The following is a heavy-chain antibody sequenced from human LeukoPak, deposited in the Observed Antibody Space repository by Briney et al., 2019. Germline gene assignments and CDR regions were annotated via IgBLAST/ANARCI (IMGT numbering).Heavy chain of an antibody. J-gene: IGHJ4*02. Sequence: PGGSLRLSCAASGFTFSSYAMSWVRQAPGKGLEWVSAISGSGGSTYYADSVKGRFTISRGNSKNTLYLQMNSLRAEDTAVYYCAKMRRTTRLILAGMVFDYWGQGTLVTVSS. CDR3: AKMRRTTRLILAGMVFDY. CDR1: GFTFSSYA. V-gene: IGHV3-23*01. D-gene: IGHD3-9*01. CDR2: ISGSGGST.